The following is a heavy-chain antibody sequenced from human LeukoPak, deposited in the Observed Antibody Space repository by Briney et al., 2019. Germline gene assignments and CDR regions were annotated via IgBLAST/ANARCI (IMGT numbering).Heavy chain of an antibody. Sequence: ASVKVSSKASGYTFTSYGISWVRQAPGQGLEWMGWISAYNGNTNYAQKLQGRVTMTTDTSTSTAYMELRSLRSDDTAVYYCARDRIMITFGGTHDYWGQGTLVTVSS. J-gene: IGHJ4*02. D-gene: IGHD3-16*01. CDR2: ISAYNGNT. CDR3: ARDRIMITFGGTHDY. CDR1: GYTFTSYG. V-gene: IGHV1-18*01.